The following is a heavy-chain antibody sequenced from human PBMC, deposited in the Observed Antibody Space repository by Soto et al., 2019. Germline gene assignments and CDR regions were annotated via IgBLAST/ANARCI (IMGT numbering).Heavy chain of an antibody. J-gene: IGHJ6*02. V-gene: IGHV3-30*18. Sequence: QVQLVESGGGVVQPGRSLRLSCAASGFTFSTYGMHWVRQAPGKGLEWVAVISYDGNHKYYADSVKGRFTISRDNSKNALSFQLNSLRAEDTAVYYCAKTLSGYCVSTSCFRLYGMDVWGHGTTVTVSS. CDR3: AKTLSGYCVSTSCFRLYGMDV. CDR1: GFTFSTYG. D-gene: IGHD2-2*01. CDR2: ISYDGNHK.